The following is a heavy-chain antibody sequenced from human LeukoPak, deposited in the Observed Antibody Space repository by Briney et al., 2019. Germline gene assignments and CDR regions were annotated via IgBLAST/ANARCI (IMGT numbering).Heavy chain of an antibody. D-gene: IGHD5-18*01. J-gene: IGHJ4*02. V-gene: IGHV1-18*01. CDR3: AGGYTCGAPFAS. CDR2: ISPYNGDT. CDR1: GDTFARYG. Sequence: ASVKVSCKASGDTFARYGISWVRQAPGQGLEWMGWISPYNGDTIYAQNLQGRVTMTTDTSTNTASMDLRSLRSDDTAVYYCAGGYTCGAPFASWGPGTLVTVSS.